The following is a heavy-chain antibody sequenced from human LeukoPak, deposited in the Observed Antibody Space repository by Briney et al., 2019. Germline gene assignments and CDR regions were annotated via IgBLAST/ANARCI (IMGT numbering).Heavy chain of an antibody. CDR3: ARDIVGDPIYSYFDY. D-gene: IGHD4-17*01. CDR1: GFTFNRYS. J-gene: IGHJ4*01. CDR2: ISYDGSNK. Sequence: GRSYGLSCAASGFTFNRYSMHWVRQAPGKGLEWVAVISYDGSNKYYSDSVKGRFTISRDNSKNTLYLQMNSLRAEDTAVYYCARDIVGDPIYSYFDY. V-gene: IGHV3-30-3*01.